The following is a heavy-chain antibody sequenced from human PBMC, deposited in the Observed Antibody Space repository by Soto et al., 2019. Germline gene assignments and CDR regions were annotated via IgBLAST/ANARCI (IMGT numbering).Heavy chain of an antibody. J-gene: IGHJ4*02. CDR2: ISGSGYST. D-gene: IGHD3-22*01. CDR3: ARDRHDSSGYDY. V-gene: IGHV3-23*01. Sequence: GGSLRLSCAASGFTFSSYAMSWVRQAPGKGLEWVSAISGSGYSTYYADSVKGRFTISRDNAKNSLYLQMNSLRAEDTAVYYCARDRHDSSGYDYWGQGTLVTVSS. CDR1: GFTFSSYA.